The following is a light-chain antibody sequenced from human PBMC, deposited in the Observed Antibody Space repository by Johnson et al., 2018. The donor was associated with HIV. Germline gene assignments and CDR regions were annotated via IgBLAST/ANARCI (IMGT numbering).Light chain of an antibody. J-gene: IGLJ1*01. Sequence: QSVLTQPPSVSAAPGQKVTISCSGSSSNIGNNYVSWYQQLPGTAPKLLIYDTYKRFFEIPDRFSGSKSGTSATLGITGLQTGDEADYYCGTWDSRLNVYVFGAGTKVTVL. CDR2: DTY. CDR1: SSNIGNNY. V-gene: IGLV1-51*01. CDR3: GTWDSRLNVYV.